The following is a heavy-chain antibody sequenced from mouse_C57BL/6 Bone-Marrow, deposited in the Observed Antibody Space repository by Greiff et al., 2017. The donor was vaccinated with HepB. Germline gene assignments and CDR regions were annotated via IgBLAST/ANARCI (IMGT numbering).Heavy chain of an antibody. CDR3: ARGVCLRRRLSWFAY. V-gene: IGHV5-6*01. CDR2: ISSGGSYT. CDR1: GFTFSSYG. J-gene: IGHJ3*01. D-gene: IGHD2-2*01. Sequence: EVKLMESGGDLVKPGGSLKLSCAASGFTFSSYGMSWVRQTPDKRLEWVATISSGGSYTYYPDSVKGRFPISRDNAKNTLYLQMSSLKSEDTAMYYCARGVCLRRRLSWFAYWGQGTLVTVSA.